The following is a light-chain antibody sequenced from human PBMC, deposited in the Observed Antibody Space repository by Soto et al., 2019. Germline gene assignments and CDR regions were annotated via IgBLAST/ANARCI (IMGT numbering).Light chain of an antibody. J-gene: IGKJ5*01. CDR2: GAS. V-gene: IGKV1-39*01. CDR1: QDISNS. Sequence: DIQMTQSPSSLSASVGDRVTITCRASQDISNSLNWYQQKPGKPPKVLIYGASTLQGGVPSRLSGGGSGTEFTLTISSLQPEDFATYYCQQSYNTLPYTFGQGTRLEIK. CDR3: QQSYNTLPYT.